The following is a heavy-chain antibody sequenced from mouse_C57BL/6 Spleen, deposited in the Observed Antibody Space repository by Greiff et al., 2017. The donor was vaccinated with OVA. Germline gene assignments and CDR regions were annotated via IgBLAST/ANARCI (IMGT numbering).Heavy chain of an antibody. V-gene: IGHV5-6*01. J-gene: IGHJ3*01. D-gene: IGHD3-2*02. CDR1: GFTFSSYG. CDR2: ISSGGSYT. Sequence: EVMLVESGGDLVKPGGSLKLSCAASGFTFSSYGMSWVRQTPDKRLEWVATISSGGSYTYYPDSVKGRFTISRDNAKNTLYLQMSSLKSEDTAMYYCARHRRTAQAAWCAYWGQGTLVTVSA. CDR3: ARHRRTAQAAWCAY.